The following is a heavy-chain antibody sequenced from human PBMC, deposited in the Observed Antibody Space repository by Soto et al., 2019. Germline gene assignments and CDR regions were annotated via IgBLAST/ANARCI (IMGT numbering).Heavy chain of an antibody. D-gene: IGHD2-15*01. CDR3: ARAGYCSGGRCYSPYYYYYGMDV. Sequence: WGSLRLSCGASAFSFSHYAMHWVRQAPGKGLECVGVISYDGNIKRYADSVKGRFTISRDNSENTLYLQMNSLSPEDTAVYYCARAGYCSGGRCYSPYYYYYGMDVWGQGTTVTVSS. CDR1: AFSFSHYA. J-gene: IGHJ6*02. CDR2: ISYDGNIK. V-gene: IGHV3-30-3*01.